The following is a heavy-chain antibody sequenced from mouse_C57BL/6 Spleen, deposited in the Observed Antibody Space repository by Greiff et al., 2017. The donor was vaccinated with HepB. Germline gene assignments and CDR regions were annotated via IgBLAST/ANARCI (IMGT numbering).Heavy chain of an antibody. CDR1: GYTFTSYW. CDR2: IYPGSGST. D-gene: IGHD3-3*01. V-gene: IGHV1-55*01. J-gene: IGHJ1*03. CDR3: AKWDRYFDV. Sequence: QVQLKESGAELVKPGASVKMSCKASGYTFTSYWITWVKQRPGQGLEWIGDIYPGSGSTNYNEKFKSKATLTVDTSSSTAYMQLSSLTSEDSAVYYCAKWDRYFDVWGTGTTVTVSS.